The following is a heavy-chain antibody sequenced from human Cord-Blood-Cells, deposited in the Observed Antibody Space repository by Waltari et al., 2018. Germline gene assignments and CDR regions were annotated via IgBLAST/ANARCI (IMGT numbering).Heavy chain of an antibody. CDR1: GGTFSSYA. V-gene: IGHV1-69*01. CDR2: VIPIVGTA. CDR3: ARDRIYDSSGYYWFDP. J-gene: IGHJ5*02. Sequence: QVQLVQSGAEVKKPGSSVKVSCKASGGTFSSYAISWVRQAPGQGLEWMGGVIPIVGTANYAKKFQGRVTITADESTSTAYMELSSLRSENTAVYYCARDRIYDSSGYYWFDPWGQGTLVTVSS. D-gene: IGHD3-22*01.